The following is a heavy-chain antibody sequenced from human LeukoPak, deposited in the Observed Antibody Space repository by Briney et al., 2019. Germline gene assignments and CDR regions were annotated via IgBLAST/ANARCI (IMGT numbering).Heavy chain of an antibody. CDR3: ARYLTAVGPRLNYYMDV. CDR2: IIPIFGTA. J-gene: IGHJ6*03. Sequence: SVKVSCKASGGTFSSYAISWVRQAPGQGLEWMGGIIPIFGTANYAQKFQGRVTITTDESTSTAYMELSSLRSEDTAVYYCARYLTAVGPRLNYYMDVWGKGTTVTASS. V-gene: IGHV1-69*05. CDR1: GGTFSSYA. D-gene: IGHD2-2*01.